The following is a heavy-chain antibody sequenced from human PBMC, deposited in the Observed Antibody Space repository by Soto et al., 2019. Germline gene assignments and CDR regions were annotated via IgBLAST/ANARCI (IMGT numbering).Heavy chain of an antibody. CDR1: GGSISSSSYY. CDR3: ARLWAPPTYDILTGYYPYPEYYFDY. J-gene: IGHJ4*02. Sequence: QLQLQESGPGLVKPSETLSLTCTVSGGSISSSSYYWGWIRQPPGKGLEWIGSIYYSGSTYYNPSLKSRVTISVDTSKNQFSLKLSSVTAADTAVYYCARLWAPPTYDILTGYYPYPEYYFDYWGQGTLVTVSS. V-gene: IGHV4-39*01. D-gene: IGHD3-9*01. CDR2: IYYSGST.